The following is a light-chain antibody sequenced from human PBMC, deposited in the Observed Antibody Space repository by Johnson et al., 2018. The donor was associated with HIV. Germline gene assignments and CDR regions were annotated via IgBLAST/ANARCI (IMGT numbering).Light chain of an antibody. CDR1: SSNIGNNY. V-gene: IGLV1-51*02. Sequence: QSVLTQPPSVSAAPGQKVTISCSGSSSNIGNNYVSWYQHLPGTAPKLLIYENNKRPSGIPDRFSGSKSGTSATLGITGLQTGAEADYYCGTWDSSLSAYVFGTGTKVTVL. CDR2: ENN. J-gene: IGLJ1*01. CDR3: GTWDSSLSAYV.